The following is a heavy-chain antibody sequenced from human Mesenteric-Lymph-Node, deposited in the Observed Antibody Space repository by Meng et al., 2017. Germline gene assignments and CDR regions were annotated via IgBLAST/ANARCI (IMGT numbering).Heavy chain of an antibody. CDR2: IFYGGTT. CDR3: ARGSRGYSYG. CDR1: GGSVSSGSYY. D-gene: IGHD5-18*01. V-gene: IGHV4-61*01. Sequence: QWPGPVLCSPSETRSLTCSVSGGSVSSGSYYWSWIRQPPGKGLEWIGYIFYGGTTNYNPSLKSRVTISADTSKNQFSLKLSSVTAADTAVYYCARGSRGYSYGWGQGTLVTVSS. J-gene: IGHJ4*02.